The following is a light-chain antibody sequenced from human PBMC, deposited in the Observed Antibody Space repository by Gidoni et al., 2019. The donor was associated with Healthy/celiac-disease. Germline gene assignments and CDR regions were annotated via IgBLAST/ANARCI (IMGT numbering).Light chain of an antibody. CDR3: QAWDSSTVV. CDR1: TLGDKY. J-gene: IGLJ2*01. V-gene: IGLV3-1*01. Sequence: SYELTQPPSVTVSPGQTASITRSGDTLGDKYACWYQQKPGQSPVLVIYQDSKRPPGIPARFSGSNSGNTATLTISGTQAMDEADYYCQAWDSSTVVFGGGTKLTVL. CDR2: QDS.